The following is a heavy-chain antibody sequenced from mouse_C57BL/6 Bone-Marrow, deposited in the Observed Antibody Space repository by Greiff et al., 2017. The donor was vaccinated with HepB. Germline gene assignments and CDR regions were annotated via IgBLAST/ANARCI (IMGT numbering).Heavy chain of an antibody. D-gene: IGHD1-1*01. V-gene: IGHV14-1*01. CDR3: STRSDGSSYYYAMDY. CDR2: IDPEDGDT. Sequence: EVKLQESGAELVRPGASVKLSCTASGFNIKDYYMHWVKQRPEQGLEWIGRIDPEDGDTEYAPKFQGKATMTADTSSNTAYLQLSSLTSEDTAVYYCSTRSDGSSYYYAMDYWGQGTSVTVSS. J-gene: IGHJ4*01. CDR1: GFNIKDYY.